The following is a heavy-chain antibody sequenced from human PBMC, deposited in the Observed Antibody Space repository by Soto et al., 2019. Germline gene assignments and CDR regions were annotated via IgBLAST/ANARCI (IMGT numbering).Heavy chain of an antibody. Sequence: QVQLVQSGAEVKKPGASVKVSCKASGYTFTSYYMHWVRQAPGQGLEWMGIINPSGGSTSYAQKFQGRVTXXRXTXXSKVYMELSSLRSEDTAVYYCEREYSSGWARWFDPWGQGPLVTVSS. CDR2: INPSGGST. CDR3: EREYSSGWARWFDP. CDR1: GYTFTSYY. J-gene: IGHJ5*02. V-gene: IGHV1-46*01. D-gene: IGHD6-19*01.